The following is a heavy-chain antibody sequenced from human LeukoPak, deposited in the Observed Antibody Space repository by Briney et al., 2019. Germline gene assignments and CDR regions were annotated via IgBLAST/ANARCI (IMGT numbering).Heavy chain of an antibody. D-gene: IGHD2-2*01. CDR2: INPNSGGT. J-gene: IGHJ5*02. V-gene: IGHV1-2*02. CDR1: GYTFTGYY. Sequence: ASVKVSCKAYGYTFTGYYMHWVRQAPGQGLEWMGWINPNSGGTNYAQKFQGRVTMTRDTSISTAYMELSRLRSDDTAVYYCARLTVVPAPVRDNWFDPWGQGTLVTVSS. CDR3: ARLTVVPAPVRDNWFDP.